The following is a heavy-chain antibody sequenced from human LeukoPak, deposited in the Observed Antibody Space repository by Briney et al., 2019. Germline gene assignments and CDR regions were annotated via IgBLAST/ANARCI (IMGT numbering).Heavy chain of an antibody. CDR1: GGSISSSRYY. CDR2: IYYSGST. CDR3: ARLDNSGYYTLDY. Sequence: SETLSLTCTVSGGSISSSRYYWGWLRQPPGKGLEWIGNIYYSGSTYYNPSLKSRVTIFVDTSRNHFSLKVNSVTAADTAVYYCARLDNSGYYTLDYWGQGTLVTVSS. D-gene: IGHD3-22*01. V-gene: IGHV4-39*02. J-gene: IGHJ4*02.